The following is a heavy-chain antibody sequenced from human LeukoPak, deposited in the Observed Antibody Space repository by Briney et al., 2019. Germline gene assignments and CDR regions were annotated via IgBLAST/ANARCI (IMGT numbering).Heavy chain of an antibody. D-gene: IGHD3-3*01. CDR1: GFTFSSYC. J-gene: IGHJ3*01. V-gene: IGHV3-30*18. Sequence: PGASLRLSCTASGFTFSSYCLHWVRQAPGKGLEWVGVISYNGSKKYYADYVKGRFTITRDNSKNTAYLQMNSLRAEDTVMYYCANNLRVFGRSSPDDAFDVWGEARMVSVYS. CDR2: ISYNGSKK. CDR3: ANNLRVFGRSSPDDAFDV.